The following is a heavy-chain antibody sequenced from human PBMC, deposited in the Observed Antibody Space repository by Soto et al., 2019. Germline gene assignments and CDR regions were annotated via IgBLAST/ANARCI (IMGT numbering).Heavy chain of an antibody. V-gene: IGHV4-39*01. CDR2: MYYSGSS. D-gene: IGHD4-4*01. CDR3: ARHPRDDYNYGGSGIFDY. Sequence: QLQLQESGPGLVKPSETLSLTCSVSGGSISSRTFWWAWIRQPPGKGLEWIGDMYYSGSSYSSLSLKSRVTRAADTSKTQLSLKLNSVTGADTAVYYCARHPRDDYNYGGSGIFDYWGQGTLVTVSS. J-gene: IGHJ4*02. CDR1: GGSISSRTFW.